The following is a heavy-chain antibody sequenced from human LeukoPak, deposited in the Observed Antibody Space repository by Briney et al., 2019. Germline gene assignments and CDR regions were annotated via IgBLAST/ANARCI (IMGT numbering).Heavy chain of an antibody. V-gene: IGHV1-24*01. D-gene: IGHD3-3*01. CDR2: FDPEDGET. CDR3: ATIGYYDFWSGYYNHDY. CDR1: GYTLTELS. J-gene: IGHJ4*02. Sequence: ASVKLSCKVSGYTLTELSMHWVRQAPGKGLEWMGGFDPEDGETIYAQKFQGRVTMTEDTSTDTAYMELSSLRSEDTAVYYCATIGYYDFWSGYYNHDYWGQGTLVTVSS.